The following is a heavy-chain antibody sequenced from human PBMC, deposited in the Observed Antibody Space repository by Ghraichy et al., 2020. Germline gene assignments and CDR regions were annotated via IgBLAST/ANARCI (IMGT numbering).Heavy chain of an antibody. V-gene: IGHV4-59*08. J-gene: IGHJ4*02. CDR3: TRHEAGGYHAY. CDR2: IHYSGTT. CDR1: GVSISNYY. D-gene: IGHD6-25*01. Sequence: SETLSLTCTVSGVSISNYYWSWFRQAPEKGLEWIGYIHYSGTTTYNPSLKSRVAISADTSKNQFSLRLSSVTAADTAVYYCTRHEAGGYHAYWGQGTLVTVSS.